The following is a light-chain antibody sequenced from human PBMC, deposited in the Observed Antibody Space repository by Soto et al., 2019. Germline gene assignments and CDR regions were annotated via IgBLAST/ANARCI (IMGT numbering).Light chain of an antibody. CDR2: DAS. V-gene: IGKV3-11*01. J-gene: IGKJ2*01. CDR1: QSIATF. Sequence: EIVLTQSPATLSLSPGERATLSCRASQSIATFLTWYQQKPGQPPRLLIYDASKRATGIPARFSGSGSGTDFSLTISSLEAADFAIYYCQQRTNWPPTHTFGQGTKLEIK. CDR3: QQRTNWPPTHT.